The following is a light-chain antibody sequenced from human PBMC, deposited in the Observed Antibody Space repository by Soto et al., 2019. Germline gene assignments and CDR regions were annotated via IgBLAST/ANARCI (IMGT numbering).Light chain of an antibody. Sequence: EIIMTASPTTLSVSPGARATLSFRASQSVSSNLAWYQQKPGQAPRLLIYGASTRATGIPARFSGSGSGTEFTLTISSLQSEDFAVYYCQQYNNWPRTFGQGTKVDI. V-gene: IGKV3-15*01. CDR1: QSVSSN. CDR3: QQYNNWPRT. CDR2: GAS. J-gene: IGKJ1*01.